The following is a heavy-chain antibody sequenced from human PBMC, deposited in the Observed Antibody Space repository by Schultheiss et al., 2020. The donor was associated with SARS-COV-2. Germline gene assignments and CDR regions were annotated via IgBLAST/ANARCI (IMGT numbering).Heavy chain of an antibody. D-gene: IGHD3-3*01. J-gene: IGHJ6*02. V-gene: IGHV4-38-2*01. CDR3: ARMGARLRFLSWYYYGMDV. CDR2: IYYSGST. Sequence: SETLSLTCAVSGYSISSGYYWGWIRQPPGKGLEWIGYIYYSGSTNYNPSLKSRVTISVDTSKNQFSLKLSSVTAADTAVYYCARMGARLRFLSWYYYGMDVWGQGTTVTVSS. CDR1: GYSISSGYY.